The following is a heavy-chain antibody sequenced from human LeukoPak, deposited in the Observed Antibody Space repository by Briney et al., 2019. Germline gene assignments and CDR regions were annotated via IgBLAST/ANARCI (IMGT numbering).Heavy chain of an antibody. Sequence: PGGSLRLSCAASGLTFSSYRMIWVRQTPGKGLAWGSSISSSSSPINYADSVKGRFTISRDNAKNSLYLQMNSLRAEDTAVYYCARGVQLWDDAFDIWGQGTMVTVSS. CDR2: ISSSSSPI. CDR1: GLTFSSYR. CDR3: ARGVQLWDDAFDI. J-gene: IGHJ3*02. V-gene: IGHV3-48*04. D-gene: IGHD5-18*01.